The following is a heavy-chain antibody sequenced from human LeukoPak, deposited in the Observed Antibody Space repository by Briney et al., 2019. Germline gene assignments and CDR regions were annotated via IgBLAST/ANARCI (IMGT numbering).Heavy chain of an antibody. J-gene: IGHJ4*02. CDR1: GGTFSSYA. CDR3: ARDRNGDYVFDY. D-gene: IGHD4-17*01. V-gene: IGHV1-69*13. Sequence: GASVKVSCKASGGTFSSYAISWVRQAPGQGLEWMGGIIPISGTANYAQKFQGRVTITADESTSTAYMELSSLRSEDTAVYYCARDRNGDYVFDYWGQGTLVTVSS. CDR2: IIPISGTA.